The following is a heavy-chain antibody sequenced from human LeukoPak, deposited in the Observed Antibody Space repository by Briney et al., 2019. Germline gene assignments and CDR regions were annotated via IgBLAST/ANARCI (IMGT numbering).Heavy chain of an antibody. J-gene: IGHJ4*02. CDR1: GFTLSSNA. CDR3: ARDSHGYSSSSHLGY. D-gene: IGHD6-6*01. Sequence: LRLSCAASGFTLSSNAMNWVRQAPGKGLEWIGYIYYSGSTYYNPSLKSRVTISLDTSKNQFSLKLSSVTAADTAVYYCARDSHGYSSSSHLGYWGQGTLVTVSS. V-gene: IGHV4-31*02. CDR2: IYYSGST.